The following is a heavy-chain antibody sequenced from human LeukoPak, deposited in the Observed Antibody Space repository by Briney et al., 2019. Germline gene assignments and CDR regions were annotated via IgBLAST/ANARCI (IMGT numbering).Heavy chain of an antibody. Sequence: GGSLRLSCAVSGFTFSSYWMSWVRQAPGKGLEWVANIKEDGSDKNHVDSVKGRFTISRDNAKNSLFLQMNSLRAEDTAVYYCARSIAAAGDYWGQGTLVTVSS. J-gene: IGHJ4*02. V-gene: IGHV3-7*03. CDR2: IKEDGSDK. CDR3: ARSIAAAGDY. D-gene: IGHD6-13*01. CDR1: GFTFSSYW.